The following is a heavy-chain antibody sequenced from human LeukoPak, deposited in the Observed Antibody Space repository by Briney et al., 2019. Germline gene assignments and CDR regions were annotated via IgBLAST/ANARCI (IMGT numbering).Heavy chain of an antibody. Sequence: GGSLRLSCAASGFTFSSYGMHWVRQAPGKGLEWVAVISYDGSNKYYADSVKGRFTISRDNSKNTLYLQMNSLRAEDTAVYYCAKGGGYYGRYYFDYWGQGTLVTVSS. CDR3: AKGGGYYGRYYFDY. CDR1: GFTFSSYG. D-gene: IGHD1-26*01. V-gene: IGHV3-30*18. CDR2: ISYDGSNK. J-gene: IGHJ4*02.